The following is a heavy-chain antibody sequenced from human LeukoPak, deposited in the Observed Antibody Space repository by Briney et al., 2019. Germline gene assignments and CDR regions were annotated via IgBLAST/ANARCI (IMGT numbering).Heavy chain of an antibody. V-gene: IGHV4-59*01. Sequence: SETLSLTCTVSGGSISSYYWSWIRQPPGKGLDWIGYVYYSGTTNYNPSLKSRVTISVDTSKNQFSLKLNSVTAADTAVYYCARAAGGATMIRGIIGYYGMDVWGQGTTVTVSS. CDR3: ARAAGGATMIRGIIGYYGMDV. J-gene: IGHJ6*02. CDR2: VYYSGTT. CDR1: GGSISSYY. D-gene: IGHD3-10*01.